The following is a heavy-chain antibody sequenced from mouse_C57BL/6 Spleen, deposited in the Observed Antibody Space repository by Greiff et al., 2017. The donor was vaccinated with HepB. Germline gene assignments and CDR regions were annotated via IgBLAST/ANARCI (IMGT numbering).Heavy chain of an antibody. CDR2: ISSGSSTI. CDR1: GFTFSDYG. J-gene: IGHJ4*01. V-gene: IGHV5-17*01. Sequence: EVKLMESGGGLVKPGGSLKLSCAASGFTFSDYGMHWVRQAPEKGLEWVAYISSGSSTIYYADTVKGRFTISSDNAKNTLFLQMTSLRSEDTAMYYCARPSHYYGSSFDYYAMDYWGQGTSVTVSS. CDR3: ARPSHYYGSSFDYYAMDY. D-gene: IGHD1-1*01.